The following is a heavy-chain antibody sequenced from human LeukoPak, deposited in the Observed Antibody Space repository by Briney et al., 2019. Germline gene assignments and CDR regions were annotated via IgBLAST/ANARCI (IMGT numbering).Heavy chain of an antibody. D-gene: IGHD3-16*01. CDR1: GYTFSSYG. CDR2: ISTYEGNT. J-gene: IGHJ4*02. V-gene: IGHV1-18*01. Sequence: ASVKVSCKASGYTFSSYGISWVRQAPGQGLEWMGWISTYEGNTKYAKNLQDRVTMTTDTSTSTAYMELRSQRSDDTAVYFCARESNWAYYFDYWGQGTLLTVSS. CDR3: ARESNWAYYFDY.